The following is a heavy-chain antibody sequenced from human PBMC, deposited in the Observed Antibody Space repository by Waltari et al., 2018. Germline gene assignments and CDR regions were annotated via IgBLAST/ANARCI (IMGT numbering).Heavy chain of an antibody. Sequence: EVQLVESGGGFVQPGGSLRLSCAASGFTVSRKYMTWVRQAPGKGLEWVSLIYTDDRTFYADYVKRRFHSCRHDSTTTLFLQMSGLRVEDTALYYCASRPGGDYPYFDYWGQGTLVTVSS. CDR1: GFTVSRKY. J-gene: IGHJ4*02. V-gene: IGHV3-53*04. CDR2: IYTDDRT. D-gene: IGHD4-17*01. CDR3: ASRPGGDYPYFDY.